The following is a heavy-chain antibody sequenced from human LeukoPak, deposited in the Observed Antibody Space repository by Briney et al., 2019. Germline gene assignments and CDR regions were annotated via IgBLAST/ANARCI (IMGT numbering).Heavy chain of an antibody. J-gene: IGHJ3*02. Sequence: SGTLSLTCAVSGGSISSSDWWSWVRQPPGKGLEWIGEIYHSGSTNYNPSLKSRVTISVDKSKNQFSLKLSSVTAADTAVYYCARQYSSSWYGAFDIWGQGTMVTVSS. CDR2: IYHSGST. CDR3: ARQYSSSWYGAFDI. D-gene: IGHD6-13*01. V-gene: IGHV4-4*02. CDR1: GGSISSSDW.